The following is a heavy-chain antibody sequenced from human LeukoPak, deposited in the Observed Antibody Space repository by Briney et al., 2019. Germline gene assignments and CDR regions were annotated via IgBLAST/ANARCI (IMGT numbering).Heavy chain of an antibody. J-gene: IGHJ4*02. Sequence: ASVKVSCKASGYTFTGYYMHWVRQAPGQRPEWMGWINPNSGGTICAQKFQGRVTMTRDTSISTASMEPSRLTSDDTAVYYCARDPRIAVTGGPCYFDYWGQGTLVTVSS. D-gene: IGHD6-19*01. CDR2: INPNSGGT. CDR3: ARDPRIAVTGGPCYFDY. CDR1: GYTFTGYY. V-gene: IGHV1-2*02.